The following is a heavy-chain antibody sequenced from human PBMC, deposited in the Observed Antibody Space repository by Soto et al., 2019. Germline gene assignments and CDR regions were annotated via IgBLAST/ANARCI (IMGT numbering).Heavy chain of an antibody. CDR3: ARVWTTVTNWFDP. J-gene: IGHJ5*02. Sequence: SETLSLTCAVSAGYISSSNWWSWVRQRQGKGWEGMGEIYHGGRTNYNPSLKRRVTISVDKSKNQFSLKLSFVTAADTAVYYCARVWTTVTNWFDPWGQGTLVTVSS. D-gene: IGHD4-17*01. V-gene: IGHV4-4*02. CDR1: AGYISSSNW. CDR2: IYHGGRT.